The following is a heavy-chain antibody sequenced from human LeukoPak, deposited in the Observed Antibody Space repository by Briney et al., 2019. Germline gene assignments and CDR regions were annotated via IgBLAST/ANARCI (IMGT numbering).Heavy chain of an antibody. CDR2: IIPIFGTA. D-gene: IGHD3-10*02. J-gene: IGHJ6*03. CDR3: ARGFVRTTVYMDV. Sequence: SRKVSCKASVGTFTIYTISCVRQAPGQGREWMGGIIPIFGTANYTQKFQGRVTLTADKSTSTAYIWRSSLRPEDTAVYYCARGFVRTTVYMDVWGKETTVTLSS. CDR1: VGTFTIYT. V-gene: IGHV1-69*06.